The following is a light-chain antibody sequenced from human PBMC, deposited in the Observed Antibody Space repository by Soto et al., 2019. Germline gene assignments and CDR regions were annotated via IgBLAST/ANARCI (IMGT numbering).Light chain of an antibody. CDR2: DAS. V-gene: IGKV1-5*01. CDR1: QDIVTY. CDR3: QHYTLSSGT. Sequence: IHMTQSPSTVSASVGASVSISCRASQDIVTYLAWYHQKPGKAPKLLIFDASTLHSGVSPRFRGSVSGSDFSLTISNLQPGDVGVYFCQHYTLSSGTFGGGTRVET. J-gene: IGKJ4*02.